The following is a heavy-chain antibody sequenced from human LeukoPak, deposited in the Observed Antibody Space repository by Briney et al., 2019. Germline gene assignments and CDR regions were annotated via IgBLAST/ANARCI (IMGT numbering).Heavy chain of an antibody. V-gene: IGHV4-59*08. CDR3: ARRAINSVMFDY. Sequence: PSETLSLTCTVAGDSISTYYWSWIRQPPGKGLEWMGYIHYSGSTNYHPSIRSRVTISVDTSKNQSPLKLSSATAADTAVYFCARRAINSVMFDYWGQGTLVTVSS. J-gene: IGHJ4*02. D-gene: IGHD3-16*01. CDR2: IHYSGST. CDR1: GDSISTYY.